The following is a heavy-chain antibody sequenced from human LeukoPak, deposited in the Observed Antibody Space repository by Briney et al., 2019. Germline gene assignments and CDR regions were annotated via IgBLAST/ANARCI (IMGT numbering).Heavy chain of an antibody. D-gene: IGHD6-19*01. Sequence: ASVKVSCKASGYTFTGYYMHWVRQAPGQGLEWMGWINPNSGGTNYAQMFQGRVTMTRDTSISTAYMELSRLRSDDTAVYYCARESQWLSQRGDYWGQGTLVTVSS. CDR3: ARESQWLSQRGDY. J-gene: IGHJ4*02. CDR1: GYTFTGYY. CDR2: INPNSGGT. V-gene: IGHV1-2*02.